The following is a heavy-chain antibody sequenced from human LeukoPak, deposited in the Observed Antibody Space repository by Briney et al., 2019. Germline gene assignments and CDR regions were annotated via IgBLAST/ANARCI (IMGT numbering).Heavy chain of an antibody. CDR2: ISYDGSNK. Sequence: PGGSLRLSCAASGFTFSSYGMHWVRQAAGKGLEWVAVISYDGSNKYYADSVKGRFIISRDNSKNTLYLQMNSLRAEDTAVYYCATRGYSYGPVDYWGQGTLVTVSS. D-gene: IGHD5-18*01. CDR3: ATRGYSYGPVDY. J-gene: IGHJ4*02. V-gene: IGHV3-30*03. CDR1: GFTFSSYG.